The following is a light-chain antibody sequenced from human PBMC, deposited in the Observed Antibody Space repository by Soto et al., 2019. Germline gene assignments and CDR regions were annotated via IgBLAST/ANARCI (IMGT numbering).Light chain of an antibody. Sequence: QAVVTQPPSVSGAPGQRVTISCTGSRSNIGAGYDVHWYQQLPETAPKLLIYGSTNRPSGVPDRFSGSKSGTSASLAITGLQAEDEADYYCQSYDSSLNGPHVIFGVGTKLTVL. CDR2: GST. CDR3: QSYDSSLNGPHVI. CDR1: RSNIGAGYD. V-gene: IGLV1-40*01. J-gene: IGLJ2*01.